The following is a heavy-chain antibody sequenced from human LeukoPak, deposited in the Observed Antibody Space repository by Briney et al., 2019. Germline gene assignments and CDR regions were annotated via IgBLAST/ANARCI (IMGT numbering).Heavy chain of an antibody. J-gene: IGHJ4*02. CDR1: GFTFSSYE. CDR3: ARDSSYYGSGSFSD. Sequence: GGSLRLSCAASGFTFSSYEMNWFRQAPAKGLEWVSYISSSGSTIYYADSVKGRFTISRDNAKNSLYLQMNSLRAEDTAVYYCARDSSYYGSGSFSDWGQGTLVTVSS. D-gene: IGHD3-10*01. V-gene: IGHV3-48*03. CDR2: ISSSGSTI.